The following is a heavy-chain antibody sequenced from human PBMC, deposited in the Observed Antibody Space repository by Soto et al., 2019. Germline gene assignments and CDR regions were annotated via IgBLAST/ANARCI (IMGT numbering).Heavy chain of an antibody. V-gene: IGHV4-31*03. J-gene: IGHJ4*02. D-gene: IGHD2-15*01. CDR2: IYYSGST. CDR1: GGSISSGGYF. CDR3: ARGVAH. Sequence: PSETLSLTCTVSGGSISSGGYFWSWIRQHPGKVLEWIVYIYYSGSTSSNPSLKSRVTISLDTSKNQFSLKLSSVTAAYTAVYYSARGVAHWGQGTLVTVSS.